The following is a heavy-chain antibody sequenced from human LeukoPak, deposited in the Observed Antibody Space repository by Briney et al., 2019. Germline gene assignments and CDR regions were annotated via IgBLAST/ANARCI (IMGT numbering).Heavy chain of an antibody. J-gene: IGHJ3*02. V-gene: IGHV3-23*01. Sequence: GGSLRLSCAASGFTFSSYAMSWVRQAPGKGLEWVSAISGSGGSTYYADSVKGRLTISRDNSKNTLYLQMNSLRAEDTAVYYCAKDPTYSSSWYEYRIAFDIWGQGTMVTVSS. D-gene: IGHD6-13*01. CDR2: ISGSGGST. CDR1: GFTFSSYA. CDR3: AKDPTYSSSWYEYRIAFDI.